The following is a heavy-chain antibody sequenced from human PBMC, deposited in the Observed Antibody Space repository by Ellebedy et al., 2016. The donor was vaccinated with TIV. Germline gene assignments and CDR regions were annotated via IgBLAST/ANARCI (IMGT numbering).Heavy chain of an antibody. V-gene: IGHV4-39*07. Sequence: MPSETLSLTCTVSGGSINTGDYYWSWIRQPPGKGLEWIGSIYYSGSAYYNPSLKSRVTVSVDTSKNQFSLNLSSVTAADTAVYYCARDPALPRGRFDTWGQGTLVTVSS. CDR2: IYYSGSA. J-gene: IGHJ5*02. CDR1: GGSINTGDYY. CDR3: ARDPALPRGRFDT.